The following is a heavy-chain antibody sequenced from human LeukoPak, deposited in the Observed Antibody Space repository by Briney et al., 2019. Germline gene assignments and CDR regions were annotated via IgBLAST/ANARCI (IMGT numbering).Heavy chain of an antibody. J-gene: IGHJ4*02. CDR2: VNESGGT. Sequence: SETLSLTCAVYVGSFSGYHWNWIRQPPGKGPEWIGEVNESGGTNINPSLRSRVILSVDTSQNQFSLRLSSVTAADTAVYYCARGRYVTTRGGAAAGFLDYWGQGTLVTVST. V-gene: IGHV4-34*01. CDR1: VGSFSGYH. CDR3: ARGRYVTTRGGAAAGFLDY. D-gene: IGHD6-13*01.